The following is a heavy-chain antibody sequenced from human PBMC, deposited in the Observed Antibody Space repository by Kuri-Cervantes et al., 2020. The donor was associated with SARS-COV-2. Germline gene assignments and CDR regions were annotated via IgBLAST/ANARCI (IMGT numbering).Heavy chain of an antibody. V-gene: IGHV3-49*04. Sequence: GGSLRLSCAASGFTFNTYSMDWVRLAPGKGLEWVGFIRSKAYGGTTEYAASVKGRFTISRDDSKSIAYLQMNSLKTEDTAVYYCTRENFWSGYQDYWGQGTLVTVSS. CDR3: TRENFWSGYQDY. CDR2: IRSKAYGGTT. CDR1: GFTFNTYS. D-gene: IGHD3-3*01. J-gene: IGHJ4*02.